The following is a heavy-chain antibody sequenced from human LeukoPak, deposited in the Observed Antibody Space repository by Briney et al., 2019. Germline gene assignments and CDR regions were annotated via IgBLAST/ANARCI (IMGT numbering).Heavy chain of an antibody. J-gene: IGHJ4*02. D-gene: IGHD6-19*01. V-gene: IGHV3-74*01. CDR1: GFTFSNYW. Sequence: PGGSLRLSCAASGFTFSNYWIHWVRQAPGKGPVWVSHINSDGSGTSYADSVKGRFTVSRDNAKNTLYLQMNSLRVEDTAVYYCARGTPVAGSDYWGQGTLVTVSS. CDR2: INSDGSGT. CDR3: ARGTPVAGSDY.